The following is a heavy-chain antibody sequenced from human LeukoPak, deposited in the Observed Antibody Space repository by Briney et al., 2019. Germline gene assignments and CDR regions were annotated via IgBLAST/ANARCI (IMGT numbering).Heavy chain of an antibody. Sequence: PSETLSLTCTVSGGSISSYYWSWIRQPPGKGLEWIGDIYYSGSTNYNPSLKSRVTISVDTSKNQFSLKLSSVTAADTAVYYCARLGVGGSSYYPLTPGTPGFDYWGQGTLVTVSS. CDR3: ARLGVGGSSYYPLTPGTPGFDY. D-gene: IGHD3-3*01. J-gene: IGHJ4*02. CDR2: IYYSGST. CDR1: GGSISSYY. V-gene: IGHV4-59*08.